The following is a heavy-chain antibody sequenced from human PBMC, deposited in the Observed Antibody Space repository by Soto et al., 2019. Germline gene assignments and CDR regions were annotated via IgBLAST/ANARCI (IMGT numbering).Heavy chain of an antibody. Sequence: SETLSLTCTVSGGSISSSSYYWGWIRQPPGKGLEWIGSIYYSGSTYYNPSLKSRVTISVDTSKNQFSLKLSSVTAADTAVYYCARPSIAAAGTVYYYGMDVWGQGTTVTVSS. D-gene: IGHD6-13*01. CDR2: IYYSGST. CDR1: GGSISSSSYY. J-gene: IGHJ6*02. V-gene: IGHV4-39*01. CDR3: ARPSIAAAGTVYYYGMDV.